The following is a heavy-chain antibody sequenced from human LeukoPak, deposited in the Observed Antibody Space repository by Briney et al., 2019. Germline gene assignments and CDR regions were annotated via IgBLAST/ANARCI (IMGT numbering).Heavy chain of an antibody. D-gene: IGHD4-23*01. V-gene: IGHV3-23*01. Sequence: GGSLRLSCAASGFTFSSYAMNWVRQAPGKGLEWVSGISGSGGSTYYADSVKGRFTISRDNSKNTVFLQMNSLRAEDTAVYYCAKVILPYGGNPPRQIFDYWGQGTLVTVSS. J-gene: IGHJ4*02. CDR3: AKVILPYGGNPPRQIFDY. CDR1: GFTFSSYA. CDR2: ISGSGGST.